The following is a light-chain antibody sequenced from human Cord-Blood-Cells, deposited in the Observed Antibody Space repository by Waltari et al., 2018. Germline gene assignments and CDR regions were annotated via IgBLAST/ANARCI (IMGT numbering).Light chain of an antibody. CDR2: GAS. Sequence: EIVMTQSPATLSASPGERATLSCRASQCVSSNLAWYQQKPGQAPRLLIYGASTRATGIPARFSGSGSGTEFTLTISSLQSEDFAVYYCQQYNNWPRTFGQGTKVEIK. V-gene: IGKV3-15*01. J-gene: IGKJ1*01. CDR3: QQYNNWPRT. CDR1: QCVSSN.